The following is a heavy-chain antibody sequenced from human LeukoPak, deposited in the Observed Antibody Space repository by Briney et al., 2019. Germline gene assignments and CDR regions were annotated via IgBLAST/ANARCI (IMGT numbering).Heavy chain of an antibody. J-gene: IGHJ5*02. V-gene: IGHV4-38-2*02. CDR2: IYHSGST. Sequence: SETLSLTCTVSGYSISSGYYWGWIRQPPGKGLEWIGSIYHSGSTYYYPSLKSRVTISVDTSKNQFSLKLTSVTAADTAVYYCARTYYSGSDSFDPWGQGTLVTVSS. D-gene: IGHD3-10*01. CDR1: GYSISSGYY. CDR3: ARTYYSGSDSFDP.